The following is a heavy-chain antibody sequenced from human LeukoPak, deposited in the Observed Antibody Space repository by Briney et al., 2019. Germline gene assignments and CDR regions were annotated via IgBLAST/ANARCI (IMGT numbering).Heavy chain of an antibody. V-gene: IGHV2-26*01. CDR2: IFSNDGK. D-gene: IGHD5-18*01. CDR3: ARIADTAMVDY. J-gene: IGHJ4*02. CDR1: GFSLSNPRMG. Sequence: SGPVLVKPTETLTLTCTVSGFSLSNPRMGVSWIRQPPGKALEWLAHIFSNDGKYYSTSLKSRFTISKDTSKSQVLLTMTNMDPVDTATFYCARIADTAMVDYWGQGILVTVSS.